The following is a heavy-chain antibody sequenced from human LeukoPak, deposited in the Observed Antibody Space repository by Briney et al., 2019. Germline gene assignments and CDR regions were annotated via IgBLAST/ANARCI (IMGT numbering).Heavy chain of an antibody. Sequence: GGSLRLSCAASGFTFSSYGMHWVRPAPGKGLEWVAVISYDGSNKYYADSVKGRFTISRDNSKNTLYLQMNSLRAEDTAVYYCAKDVNYDILTSYFAYWGQGTLVTVSS. J-gene: IGHJ4*02. V-gene: IGHV3-30*18. CDR1: GFTFSSYG. CDR2: ISYDGSNK. CDR3: AKDVNYDILTSYFAY. D-gene: IGHD3-9*01.